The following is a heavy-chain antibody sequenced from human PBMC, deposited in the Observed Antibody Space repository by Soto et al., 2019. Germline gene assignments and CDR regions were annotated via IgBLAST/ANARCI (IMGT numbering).Heavy chain of an antibody. CDR1: GYTFTSYA. J-gene: IGHJ6*02. Sequence: ASVKVSCKASGYTFTSYAIHWVRQAPGQRLEWMGWINAGNGNTKYSQKFQGRVTITRDTSASTAYMELRSLRSDDTAVYYCARDGHYYGSGSYYPPYYYYGMDVWGQGTTVTVSS. CDR2: INAGNGNT. D-gene: IGHD3-10*01. CDR3: ARDGHYYGSGSYYPPYYYYGMDV. V-gene: IGHV1-3*01.